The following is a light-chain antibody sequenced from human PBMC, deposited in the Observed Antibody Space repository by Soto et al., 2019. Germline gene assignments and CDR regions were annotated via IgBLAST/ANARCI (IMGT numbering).Light chain of an antibody. Sequence: EIVMTQSPATLSVSPGERATLSCRASQSVNSNLAWYRQKPGRAPRLLISDASTRATGVPARFSGSGSGTEFTLTISSLQSEESGIYYCQQYNFWPPLTFGGGTKVEIK. J-gene: IGKJ4*01. V-gene: IGKV3-15*01. CDR1: QSVNSN. CDR3: QQYNFWPPLT. CDR2: DAS.